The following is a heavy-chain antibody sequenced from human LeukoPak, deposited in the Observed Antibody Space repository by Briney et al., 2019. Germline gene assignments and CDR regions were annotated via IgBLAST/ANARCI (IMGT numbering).Heavy chain of an antibody. V-gene: IGHV4-59*12. CDR2: IYYSGST. CDR3: VRLDYSNFFDY. J-gene: IGHJ4*02. D-gene: IGHD4-11*01. Sequence: SETLSLTCTVSGGSINSCYWSWIRQPPGKGLEWIGYIYYSGSTNYDPSLKSRVTISVDTSNNQFSLKLSSVTAADTAVYYCVRLDYSNFFDYWGQGNLVTVSS. CDR1: GGSINSCY.